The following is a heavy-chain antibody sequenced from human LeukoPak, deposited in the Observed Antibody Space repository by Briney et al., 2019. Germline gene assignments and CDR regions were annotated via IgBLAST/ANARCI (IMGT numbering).Heavy chain of an antibody. CDR3: VKALTDDAFDI. Sequence: GGSLRLSCSASGFTFSTFPMHWVRQAQGQGLEYFSAISRNGDTTYYADSVKGRFTISRDNSKNTLYLQMSSLRPEDTAVYYCVKALTDDAFDIWGQGTMVIVSS. V-gene: IGHV3-64D*06. J-gene: IGHJ3*02. CDR2: ISRNGDTT. CDR1: GFTFSTFP.